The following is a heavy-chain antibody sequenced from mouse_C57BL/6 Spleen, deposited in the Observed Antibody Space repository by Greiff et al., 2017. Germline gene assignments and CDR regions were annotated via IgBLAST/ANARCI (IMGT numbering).Heavy chain of an antibody. CDR1: GFTFSSYA. D-gene: IGHD1-1*01. J-gene: IGHJ4*01. V-gene: IGHV5-4*01. CDR3: ARERFYGSSSYAMDY. Sequence: VQLQQSGGGLVKPGGSLKLSCAASGFTFSSYAMSWVRQTPEKRLEWVATISDGGSYTYYPDNVKGRFTISRDNAKNNLYLQMSHLKSEDTAMYYCARERFYGSSSYAMDYWGQGTSVTVSS. CDR2: ISDGGSYT.